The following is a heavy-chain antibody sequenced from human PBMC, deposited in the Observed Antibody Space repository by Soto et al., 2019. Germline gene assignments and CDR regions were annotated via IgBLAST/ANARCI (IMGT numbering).Heavy chain of an antibody. V-gene: IGHV3-30-3*01. D-gene: IGHD2-15*01. CDR2: ISYDGSNN. J-gene: IGHJ6*02. CDR1: GFTFSSYA. Sequence: QVQLVESGGGVVQPGRSLRLSCAASGFTFSSYAMRWVRQAPGKGLEWVAVISYDGSNNYYADSVEGRFTISRDTCKNSMYLHMNSLRREDTAVYYCAGDGEVVAADYDYYYGMDVWGQGTTVTVAS. CDR3: AGDGEVVAADYDYYYGMDV.